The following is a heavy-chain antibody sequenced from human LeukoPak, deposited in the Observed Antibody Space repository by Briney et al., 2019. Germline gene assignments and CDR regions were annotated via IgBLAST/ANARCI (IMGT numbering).Heavy chain of an antibody. V-gene: IGHV1-46*01. J-gene: IGHJ3*01. CDR3: ARIRDGYNDAYDL. D-gene: IGHD5-24*01. Sequence: GASVKVSCKASGYTFTNSYIHWVRQAPGQVLEWMGLINPDGGNINYAQNFQGRVTLTRDTSTSTVYMELSSLRSEDTAIYYCARIRDGYNDAYDLWGQGTVVTVPS. CDR1: GYTFTNSY. CDR2: INPDGGNI.